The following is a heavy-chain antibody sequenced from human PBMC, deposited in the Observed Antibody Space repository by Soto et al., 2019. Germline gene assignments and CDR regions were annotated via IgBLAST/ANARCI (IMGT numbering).Heavy chain of an antibody. J-gene: IGHJ4*02. V-gene: IGHV3-7*01. CDR2: IKQDGTER. Sequence: GVLRLSCAGSGFTFSTYWMGWVRQAPGKRLEWVANIKQDGTERSYADSVKGRFTISRDNAKNSLYLQMDSLGGDDTAVYYCVRENYFDYWGQGTLVTVSS. CDR3: VRENYFDY. CDR1: GFTFSTYW.